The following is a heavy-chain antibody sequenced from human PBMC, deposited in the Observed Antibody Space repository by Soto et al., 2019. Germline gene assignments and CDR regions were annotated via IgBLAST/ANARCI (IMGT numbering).Heavy chain of an antibody. D-gene: IGHD5-12*01. CDR3: ARGRQYSGYDYDAFDI. V-gene: IGHV1-8*01. Sequence: GASVMVSCKASGYTFTNYDINWVRQATGQGLEWMGWMNPNSGNTGYEQRFQGRVTMTRDTSISTAYMELSSLRSEDTAVYYCARGRQYSGYDYDAFDIWGQGTMVTVSS. CDR2: MNPNSGNT. CDR1: GYTFTNYD. J-gene: IGHJ3*02.